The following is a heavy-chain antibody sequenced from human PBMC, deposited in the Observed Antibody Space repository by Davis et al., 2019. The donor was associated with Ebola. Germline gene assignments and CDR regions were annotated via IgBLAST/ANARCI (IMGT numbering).Heavy chain of an antibody. CDR1: GYGFADYW. D-gene: IGHD3-10*01. V-gene: IGHV5-51*01. J-gene: IGHJ4*02. CDR3: ARQESLYGCIDY. Sequence: GESLKISCKGSGYGFADYWIAWVRQTPGKGLEWMGIIYAGDSDTRYSPSFEGQVTISVDRSITTAYLQWSSLRASDTAIYYCARQESLYGCIDYWGQGALVTVSS. CDR2: IYAGDSDT.